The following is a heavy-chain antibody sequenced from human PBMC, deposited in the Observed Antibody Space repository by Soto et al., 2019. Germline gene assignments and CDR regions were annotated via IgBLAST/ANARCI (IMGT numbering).Heavy chain of an antibody. D-gene: IGHD6-13*01. V-gene: IGHV4-39*01. Sequence: SETLSLTCTVSGGSISSSSYYWGWIRQPPGKGLEWIGSIYYSGSTYYNPSLKSRVTISVDTSKNQFSLKLSSVTAADTAVYYCARQDSSLDYFDYWGQGTLVTVSS. CDR1: GGSISSSSYY. J-gene: IGHJ4*02. CDR3: ARQDSSLDYFDY. CDR2: IYYSGST.